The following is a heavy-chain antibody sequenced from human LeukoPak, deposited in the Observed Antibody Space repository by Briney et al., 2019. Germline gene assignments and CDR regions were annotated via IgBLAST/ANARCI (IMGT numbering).Heavy chain of an antibody. CDR2: IKQDGSET. D-gene: IGHD6-19*01. Sequence: PGGSLRLSCVVSGFIFNEKWMTWVRQAPGKGLEWVAAIKQDGSETFYVDSVKVRFTVSRDNSKNTLYLQMTSLRAEDAAIYYCAKGMGLAHYYFYGMDVWGQGTTVTVSS. V-gene: IGHV3-7*05. CDR1: GFIFNEKW. CDR3: AKGMGLAHYYFYGMDV. J-gene: IGHJ6*02.